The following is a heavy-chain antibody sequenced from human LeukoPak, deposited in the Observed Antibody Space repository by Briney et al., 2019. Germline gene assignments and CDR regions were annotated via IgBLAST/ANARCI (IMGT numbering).Heavy chain of an antibody. Sequence: GGSLRLSCAASGFTFSSYEMNWVRQAPGKGLEWVSSISSSSSYIYYADSVKGRFTISRDNAKNSLYLQMNSLRAEDTAVYYCARTPSSSRFDYWGQGTLVTVSS. V-gene: IGHV3-21*01. CDR3: ARTPSSSRFDY. J-gene: IGHJ4*02. D-gene: IGHD6-6*01. CDR2: ISSSSSYI. CDR1: GFTFSSYE.